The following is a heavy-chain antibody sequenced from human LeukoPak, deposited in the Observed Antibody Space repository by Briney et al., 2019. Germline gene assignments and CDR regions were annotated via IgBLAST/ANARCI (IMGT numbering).Heavy chain of an antibody. Sequence: TSETLSLTCTVSGGSISSGDYYWSWIRQPPGKGLEWIGYIYYSGSTYYNPSLKSRVTISVDTSKNQFSLKLSSVTAADTAVYYCASREPPYGDRSYYFDYWGQGTLVTVSS. CDR1: GGSISSGDYY. J-gene: IGHJ4*02. V-gene: IGHV4-30-4*01. D-gene: IGHD4-17*01. CDR2: IYYSGST. CDR3: ASREPPYGDRSYYFDY.